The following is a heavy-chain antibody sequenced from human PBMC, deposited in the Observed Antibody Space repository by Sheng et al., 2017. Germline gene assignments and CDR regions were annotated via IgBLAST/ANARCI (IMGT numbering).Heavy chain of an antibody. V-gene: IGHV4-4*07. D-gene: IGHD2-15*01. CDR3: ARGDIVVGGGGTRFGTPPGRTEVLGRPSVLLGRCDS. Sequence: QVQMQESGPGLVKASETLSLICTVSGGSISTNFCSWIRQPAGKGLEWIGRISTSGNTNYNPSLKSRVTMSVDTSKNQFSLKLSSVTAADTAVYFCARGDIVVGGGGTRFGTPPGRTEVLGRPSVLLGRCDS. J-gene: IGHJ5*01. CDR2: ISTSGNT. CDR1: GGSISTNF.